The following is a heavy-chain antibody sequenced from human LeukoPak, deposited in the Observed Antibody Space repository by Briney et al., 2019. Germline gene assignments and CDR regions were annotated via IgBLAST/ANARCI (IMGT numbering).Heavy chain of an antibody. Sequence: GGSLRLSCAASEFTFSDYYMSWIRQAPGKGLEWVSYISSNSNTIYYADSVKGRFTISRDNAKNSLYLQMNCLRAEDTAVYYCARRREMAKRSLDYWGQGTLVIVSS. CDR3: ARRREMAKRSLDY. CDR1: EFTFSDYY. D-gene: IGHD5-24*01. J-gene: IGHJ4*02. V-gene: IGHV3-11*01. CDR2: ISSNSNTI.